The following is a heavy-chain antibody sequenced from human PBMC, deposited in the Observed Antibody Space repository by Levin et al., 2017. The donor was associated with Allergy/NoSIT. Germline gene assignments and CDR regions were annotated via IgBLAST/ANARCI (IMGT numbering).Heavy chain of an antibody. D-gene: IGHD6-19*01. V-gene: IGHV3-33*01. J-gene: IGHJ6*02. CDR1: GFTFSSYG. CDR3: ARDQHRTGYSSGWFHYYYYYGMDV. CDR2: ILYDGSNK. Sequence: GESLKISCAASGFTFSSYGMHWVRQAPGKGLEWVAVILYDGSNKYYADSVKGRFTISRDNSKNTLYLKMNSQRAEETAVYYCARDQHRTGYSSGWFHYYYYYGMDVWGQGTTVTVSS.